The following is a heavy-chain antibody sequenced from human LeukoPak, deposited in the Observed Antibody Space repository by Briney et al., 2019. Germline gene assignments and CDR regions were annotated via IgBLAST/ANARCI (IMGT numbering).Heavy chain of an antibody. J-gene: IGHJ4*02. CDR1: GGSTTYSSHY. Sequence: SETLSLTCTVSGGSTTYSSHYWGWIRQPPGKGLEWIGTINYSGNTYYNPSLESRVTISVDTSKSQFSLKLTSVTAADTAVYYCVRDRGSSSLDYWGQGTLLTVPS. D-gene: IGHD6-6*01. CDR2: INYSGNT. CDR3: VRDRGSSSLDY. V-gene: IGHV4-39*07.